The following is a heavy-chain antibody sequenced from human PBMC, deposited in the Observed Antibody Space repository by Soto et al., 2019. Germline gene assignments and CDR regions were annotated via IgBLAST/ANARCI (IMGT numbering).Heavy chain of an antibody. CDR2: MNPGSGDT. J-gene: IGHJ5*02. D-gene: IGHD3-16*01. CDR3: ARMATFGSLNWFDP. V-gene: IGHV1-8*01. Sequence: ASVKVSFKASGYSFTNNDVSWVRQATGQGLEWMGWMNPGSGDTGYAQKFQGRVTMTRDISIATAYMELSSLRSDDTAIYYCARMATFGSLNWFDPWGQGTLVTVPQ. CDR1: GYSFTNND.